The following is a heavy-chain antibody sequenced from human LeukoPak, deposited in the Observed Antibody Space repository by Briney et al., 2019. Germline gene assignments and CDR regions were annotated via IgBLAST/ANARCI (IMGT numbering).Heavy chain of an antibody. V-gene: IGHV4-34*01. Sequence: PETLSLTCAVYGGSFSGYYWSWIRQPPGKGLEWIGEINHSGSTNYNPSLKSRVTISVDTSKNQFSLKLSSVTAADTAVYYCAKVIVGAGFDYWGQGTLVTVSS. D-gene: IGHD1-26*01. CDR1: GGSFSGYY. J-gene: IGHJ4*02. CDR3: AKVIVGAGFDY. CDR2: INHSGST.